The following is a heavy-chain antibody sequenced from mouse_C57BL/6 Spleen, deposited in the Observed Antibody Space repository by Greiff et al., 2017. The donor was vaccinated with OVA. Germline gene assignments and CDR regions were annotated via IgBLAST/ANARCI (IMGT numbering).Heavy chain of an antibody. CDR3: AREAY. CDR1: GYTFTSYW. J-gene: IGHJ3*01. Sequence: QVQLQQPGAELVMPGTSVKLSCKASGYTFTSYWMHWVKQRPGQGLEWIGEIDPSDNYTNSNQKFKGKSTLTVDKSSSTAYMQLSSLTSEDSAVYYCAREAYWGQGTLVTVSA. CDR2: IDPSDNYT. V-gene: IGHV1-69*01.